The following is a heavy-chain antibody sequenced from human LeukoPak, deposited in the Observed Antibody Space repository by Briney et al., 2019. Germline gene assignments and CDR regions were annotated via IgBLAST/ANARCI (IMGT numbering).Heavy chain of an antibody. CDR2: IYYSGST. V-gene: IGHV4-59*08. CDR1: GGSISSYY. CDR3: ARHYDSSGYWYYSDY. J-gene: IGHJ4*02. D-gene: IGHD3-22*01. Sequence: SETLSLTCTVSGGSISSYYWSWVQQPPGKGLEWIGYIYYSGSTNYNPSLKSRVTISVDTSKNQFSLKLSSVTVADTAVYYCARHYDSSGYWYYSDYWGQGTLVTVSS.